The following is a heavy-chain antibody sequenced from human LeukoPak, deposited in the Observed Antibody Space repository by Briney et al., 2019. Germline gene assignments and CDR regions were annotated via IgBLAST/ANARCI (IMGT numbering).Heavy chain of an antibody. V-gene: IGHV3-11*01. Sequence: GGSLRLTCVVSGFTFRDHYMAWIRQAPGQGLEWIAYIGTRGRPLYFADSVKGRFTISRDNSKNTLYLQMNSLRAEDTAVYYCAREGQARRAFDIWGQGTMVTVSS. CDR3: AREGQARRAFDI. CDR2: IGTRGRPL. J-gene: IGHJ3*02. CDR1: GFTFRDHY.